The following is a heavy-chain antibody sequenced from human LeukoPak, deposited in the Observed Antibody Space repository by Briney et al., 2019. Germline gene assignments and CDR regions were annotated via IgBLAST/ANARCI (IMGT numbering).Heavy chain of an antibody. CDR2: IIPILGIA. D-gene: IGHD3-10*01. Sequence: ASVKVSCKASGGTFSSYAISWVRQAPGQGLEWMGRIIPILGIANYAQKFQGRVTITADKSTSTAYMELSSLRSEDTAAYYCARDQYYGSGSYYGDWGQGTLVTVSS. CDR3: ARDQYYGSGSYYGD. V-gene: IGHV1-69*04. CDR1: GGTFSSYA. J-gene: IGHJ4*02.